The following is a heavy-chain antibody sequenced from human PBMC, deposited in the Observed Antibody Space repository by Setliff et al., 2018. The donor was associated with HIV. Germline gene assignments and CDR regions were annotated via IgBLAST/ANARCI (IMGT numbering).Heavy chain of an antibody. Sequence: SETLSLTCTVSGGSISSSTYYWGWIRQPPGKGLEWIGSMYHGGSSYFNSSLKSRVTMSVDMSKNQFSLKLSSVTAADTAVYYCARDSYVQARDYWGQGTLVTAPQ. J-gene: IGHJ4*02. CDR2: MYHGGSS. CDR1: GGSISSSTYY. CDR3: ARDSYVQARDY. V-gene: IGHV4-39*07. D-gene: IGHD3-16*01.